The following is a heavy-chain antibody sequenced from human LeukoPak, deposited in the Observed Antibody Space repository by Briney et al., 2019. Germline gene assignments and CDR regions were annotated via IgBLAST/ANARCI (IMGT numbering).Heavy chain of an antibody. CDR2: INSDGSTT. V-gene: IGHV3-74*01. CDR3: ARDLGPYGMDV. J-gene: IGHJ6*02. Sequence: GGSLRLSCAASGFSFSSSWMHWVGQAPGTGLVWVSRINSDGSTTNYADSVKGRFTISRDNAISTLYQQMNSLRAEDTAVYYCARDLGPYGMDVWGQGTTVTVSS. CDR1: GFSFSSSW.